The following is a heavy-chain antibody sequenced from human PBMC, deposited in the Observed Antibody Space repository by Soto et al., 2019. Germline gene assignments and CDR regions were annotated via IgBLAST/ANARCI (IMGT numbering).Heavy chain of an antibody. D-gene: IGHD6-13*01. J-gene: IGHJ4*02. CDR2: INPNSGGT. V-gene: IGHV1-2*02. CDR1: GYTFTGYY. Sequence: ASVKVSFKASGYTFTGYYMHWVRQAPGQGLEWMGWINPNSGGTNYAQKFQGRVTMTRDTSISTAYMELSRLRSDDTAVYYCARDQSPSSNMDYWGQGTLVTVSS. CDR3: ARDQSPSSNMDY.